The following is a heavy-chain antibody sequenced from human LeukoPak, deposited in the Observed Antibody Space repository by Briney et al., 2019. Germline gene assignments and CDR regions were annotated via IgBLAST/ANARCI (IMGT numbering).Heavy chain of an antibody. CDR2: INPNSGGT. D-gene: IGHD3-10*01. CDR3: ARDLDYYGSGSFFNI. V-gene: IGHV1-2*02. Sequence: ASVKVLCTASGHTFPAYSLHCVHQAPGQGLEWMGWINPNSGGTNYAQKFQGRVTMTRDTSITTAYMELSRLRSDDTAVYYCARDLDYYGSGSFFNIWGQGTMVTVSS. J-gene: IGHJ3*02. CDR1: GHTFPAYS.